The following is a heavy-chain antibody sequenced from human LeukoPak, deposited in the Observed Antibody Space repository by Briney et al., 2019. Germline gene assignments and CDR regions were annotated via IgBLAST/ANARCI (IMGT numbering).Heavy chain of an antibody. Sequence: SETLSLTCTVSGGSISSYYWSWIRQPAGKGLEWIGYVFHTGDSNCNPSLKRRVTMSLDTSKNQLSLRLTSVTAADTAVYYCARHPFATPFDRWGRGTLVTVSS. V-gene: IGHV4-59*08. CDR2: VFHTGDS. CDR1: GGSISSYY. J-gene: IGHJ5*02. D-gene: IGHD2-15*01. CDR3: ARHPFATPFDR.